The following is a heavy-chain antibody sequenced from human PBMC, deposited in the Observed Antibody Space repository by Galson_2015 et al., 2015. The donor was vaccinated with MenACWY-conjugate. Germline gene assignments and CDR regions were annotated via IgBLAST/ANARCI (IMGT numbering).Heavy chain of an antibody. V-gene: IGHV3-30*18. Sequence: SLRLSCAASGFTFSSYGMQWVRQAPGKGLDWVAVISYEGSIQHYGDFVKGRFTISRDNSKNTLYLQMNSLRVEDTAVYYCAKEAAQRASVALDYWGQGTLVTVSS. CDR2: ISYEGSIQ. CDR1: GFTFSSYG. CDR3: AKEAAQRASVALDY. J-gene: IGHJ4*02. D-gene: IGHD6-19*01.